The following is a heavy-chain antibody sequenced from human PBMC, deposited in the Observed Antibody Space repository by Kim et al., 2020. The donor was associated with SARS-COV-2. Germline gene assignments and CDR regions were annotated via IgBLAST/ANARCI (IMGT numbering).Heavy chain of an antibody. D-gene: IGHD3-22*01. V-gene: IGHV3-48*04. Sequence: GGSLRLSCAASGFTFSSYNMNWVRQAPGKGLEWVSYISSSSSTIFYADSMKGRFTISRDNAKNSLYLQMDSLRAEDRAVYYCARDQSRVTLIGVVRYGM. CDR2: ISSSSSTI. CDR3: ARDQSRVTLIGVVRYGM. J-gene: IGHJ6*01. CDR1: GFTFSSYN.